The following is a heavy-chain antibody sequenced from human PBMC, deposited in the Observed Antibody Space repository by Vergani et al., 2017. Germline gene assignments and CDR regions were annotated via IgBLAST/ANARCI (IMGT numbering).Heavy chain of an antibody. V-gene: IGHV4-30-4*08. CDR1: GGSISSGDSY. D-gene: IGHD2-15*01. J-gene: IGHJ4*02. Sequence: QVQLQESGPGLVKPSQTLSLTCNVSGGSISSGDSYWSWIRQTPGKGLQWIGYIYHSGYTHYNPSLRSRVTLSVDTSKNQFSLKVTTVTAADTAVYFCARSPSDNVVEEFDYWGQGTLVTVSS. CDR3: ARSPSDNVVEEFDY. CDR2: IYHSGYT.